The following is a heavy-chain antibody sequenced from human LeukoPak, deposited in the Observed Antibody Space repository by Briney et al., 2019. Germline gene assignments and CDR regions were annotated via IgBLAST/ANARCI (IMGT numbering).Heavy chain of an antibody. Sequence: QSGGSLRLSCAASGFTFSGSTIHWVRQASGKGLEWVGRIRGKANSDATTDAASVKGRFTISRDDSKNTAYLQMNSLKTEDTAVYYCATDFYDITWGQGTLVTVSS. V-gene: IGHV3-73*01. CDR3: ATDFYDIT. D-gene: IGHD3-22*01. CDR2: IRGKANSDAT. CDR1: GFTFSGST. J-gene: IGHJ5*02.